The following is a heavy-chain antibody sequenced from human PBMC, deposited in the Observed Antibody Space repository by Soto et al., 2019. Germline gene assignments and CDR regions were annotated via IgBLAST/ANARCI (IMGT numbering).Heavy chain of an antibody. CDR2: INHSGST. V-gene: IGHV4-34*01. D-gene: IGHD3-3*01. CDR3: ARRRDYDFWSGYYKVGGGYMDV. J-gene: IGHJ6*03. CDR1: GGSFSGYY. Sequence: PSETLSLTCAVYGGSFSGYYWSWIRQPPGKGLEWIGEINHSGSTNYNPSLKSRVTISVDTSKNQFSLKLSSVTAADTAVYYCARRRDYDFWSGYYKVGGGYMDVWGKGTTVTVSS.